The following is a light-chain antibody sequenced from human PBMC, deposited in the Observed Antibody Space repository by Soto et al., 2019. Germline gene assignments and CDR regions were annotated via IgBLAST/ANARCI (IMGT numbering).Light chain of an antibody. Sequence: DILLTQSPTSLSASVGDTVTIACRASQSISINLNWYQHRQGEAPKVLIYGASTLATGAPSRFSGSGVGTDFTLTISSLQLEDFATYYCQQTYTTRVYTFGQGTKLEFK. CDR1: QSISIN. J-gene: IGKJ2*01. V-gene: IGKV1-39*01. CDR2: GAS. CDR3: QQTYTTRVYT.